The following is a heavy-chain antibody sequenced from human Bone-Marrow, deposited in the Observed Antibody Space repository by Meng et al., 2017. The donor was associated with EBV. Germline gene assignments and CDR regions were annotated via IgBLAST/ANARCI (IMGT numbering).Heavy chain of an antibody. CDR2: MNPNSGNT. J-gene: IGHJ5*02. V-gene: IGHV1-8*01. CDR1: GYTFTSYD. D-gene: IGHD3-3*01. CDR3: ARGRLEARGYFDP. Sequence: VRMLHAGAGLKSPGASGKVSGKASGYTFTSYDINWVRQATGQGLEWMGWMNPNSGNTGYAQKFQGRVTMTRNTSISTAYMELSSLRSEDTAVYYCARGRLEARGYFDPWGQGTLVTVSS.